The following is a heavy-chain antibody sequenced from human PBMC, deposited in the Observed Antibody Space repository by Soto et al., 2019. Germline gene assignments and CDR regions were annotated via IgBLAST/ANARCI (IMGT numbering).Heavy chain of an antibody. V-gene: IGHV5-10-1*01. CDR2: IDPTDSYT. Sequence: LKISCKGSGYSFTSYWISWVRQMPGKGLEWMGRIDPTDSYTNYSPSFQGHVTISADKSTSTAYLQWSSLKASDTAMYYCARHMAVDTAMVINYHDCWSQGTLVTVSS. D-gene: IGHD5-18*01. CDR1: GYSFTSYW. J-gene: IGHJ4*02. CDR3: ARHMAVDTAMVINYHDC.